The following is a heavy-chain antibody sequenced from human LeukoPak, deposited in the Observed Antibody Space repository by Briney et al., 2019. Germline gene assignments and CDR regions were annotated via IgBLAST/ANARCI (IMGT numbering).Heavy chain of an antibody. CDR1: GFTFSSYG. D-gene: IGHD2-21*01. V-gene: IGHV3-30*18. J-gene: IGHJ4*02. Sequence: GGSLRLSCAASGFTFSSYGMHWVRQAPGKGLEWVAVISYDGSNKYYADSVKGRFTISRDNSKNTLYLQMNSLRAEDTAVYYCAKAVIFEGIYDYWGQGTLVTVSS. CDR2: ISYDGSNK. CDR3: AKAVIFEGIYDY.